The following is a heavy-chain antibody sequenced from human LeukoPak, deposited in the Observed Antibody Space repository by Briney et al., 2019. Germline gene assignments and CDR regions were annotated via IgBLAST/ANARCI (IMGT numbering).Heavy chain of an antibody. CDR2: INPSGGST. V-gene: IGHV1-46*01. CDR1: GYTFTSYY. CDR3: ARGTKGGDIVVVVAATPYWFDP. Sequence: ASVKVSCKASGYTFTSYYMHWVRQAPGQGLEWMGIINPSGGSTSYAQKFQGRVTMTRDTSTSTVYMELSSLRSEDTAVYYCARGTKGGDIVVVVAATPYWFDPWGQGTLVTVSS. J-gene: IGHJ5*02. D-gene: IGHD2-15*01.